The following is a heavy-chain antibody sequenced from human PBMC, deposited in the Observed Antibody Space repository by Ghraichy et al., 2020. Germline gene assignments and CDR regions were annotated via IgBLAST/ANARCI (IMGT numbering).Heavy chain of an antibody. V-gene: IGHV3-7*03. Sequence: GGSLRLSCAASGFTFSSYWMSWVRQAPGKGLEWVANIKQDGSEKYYVDSVKGRFTISRDNAKNSLYLQMNSLRAEDTAVYYCARDFHYYGSGSYYNEWHAFDIWGQGTMVTVSS. J-gene: IGHJ3*02. CDR1: GFTFSSYW. D-gene: IGHD3-10*01. CDR3: ARDFHYYGSGSYYNEWHAFDI. CDR2: IKQDGSEK.